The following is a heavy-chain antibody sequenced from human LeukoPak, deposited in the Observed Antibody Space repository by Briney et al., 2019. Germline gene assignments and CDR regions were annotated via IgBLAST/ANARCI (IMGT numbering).Heavy chain of an antibody. D-gene: IGHD4-17*01. CDR2: ISSSSSYI. CDR1: GFTFSVYS. CDR3: ARNRNDYGDYVHDY. J-gene: IGHJ4*02. Sequence: GGSLRLSCAASGFTFSVYSMNWVRQAPGKGLDWVSSISSSSSYIYYADSVKGRFTISRDNAKNSLYLQMNSLRAEDTAGYYCARNRNDYGDYVHDYWGQGTLVTVSS. V-gene: IGHV3-21*01.